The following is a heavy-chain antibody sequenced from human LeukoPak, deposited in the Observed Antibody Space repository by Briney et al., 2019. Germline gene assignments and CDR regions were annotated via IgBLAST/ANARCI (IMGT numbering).Heavy chain of an antibody. CDR1: GFTFSSFA. V-gene: IGHV3-23*01. Sequence: GVSLRLSCAASGFTFSSFAMTWVRQAPGKGLEWVSGISGRGDSTYYADSVKGQFTISGDNSKNTLYLQMSSLRADDTAVYFCAKAPCSGGSCYFSDWGQGTLVTVSS. CDR3: AKAPCSGGSCYFSD. J-gene: IGHJ4*02. CDR2: ISGRGDST. D-gene: IGHD2-15*01.